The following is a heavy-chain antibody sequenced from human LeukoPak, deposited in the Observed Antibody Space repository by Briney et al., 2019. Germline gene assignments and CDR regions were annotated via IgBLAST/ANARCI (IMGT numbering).Heavy chain of an antibody. CDR1: GFTFSSYS. Sequence: GGSLRLSCAASGFTFSSYSMNWVRQAPGKGLEWVSSISSSSSYIYYADSAKGRFTISRDNAKNSLYLQMNSLRAEDTAVYYCARIDLGIAAAGSYYFDYWGQGTLVTVSS. CDR3: ARIDLGIAAAGSYYFDY. CDR2: ISSSSSYI. J-gene: IGHJ4*02. D-gene: IGHD6-13*01. V-gene: IGHV3-21*01.